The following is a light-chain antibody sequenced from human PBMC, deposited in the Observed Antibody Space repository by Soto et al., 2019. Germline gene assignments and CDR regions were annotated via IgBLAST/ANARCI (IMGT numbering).Light chain of an antibody. V-gene: IGLV2-11*01. CDR3: CSYAGSYTP. J-gene: IGLJ1*01. CDR1: SSDVDGYNY. CDR2: DVS. Sequence: QSALTQPRSVSGSPGQSVTISCTGTSSDVDGYNYVSWYQQHPGKAPKLMIYDVSKRPSGVPDRFSGSKSGNTASLTISGLQAEDEADYYCCSYAGSYTPFGTGTKVTVL.